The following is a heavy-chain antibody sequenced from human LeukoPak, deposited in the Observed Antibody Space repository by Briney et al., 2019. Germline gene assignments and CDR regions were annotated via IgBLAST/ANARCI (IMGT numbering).Heavy chain of an antibody. D-gene: IGHD6-19*01. CDR3: ALLAVASDFDY. CDR1: GFPFNIYE. CDR2: IWSSGTTI. V-gene: IGHV3-48*03. J-gene: IGHJ4*02. Sequence: GGSLRLSCAVSGFPFNIYEMNWVRQAPGRGREWVSNIWSSGTTIYYADSVKGRFSISRDNAKSSLYLQMNSLRVEDTAVYYCALLAVASDFDYWGQGALVPVSS.